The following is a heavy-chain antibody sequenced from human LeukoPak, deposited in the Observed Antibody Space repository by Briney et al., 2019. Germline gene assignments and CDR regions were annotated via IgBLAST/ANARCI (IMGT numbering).Heavy chain of an antibody. Sequence: SETLSLTCTVSDDSMSSYYWNWIRQPPGKGLEWIGYVYYSGGTNYNPSLKSRVTISLDTSKNQFSLKLSSVTAADTAVYYCARRANTAPPYYFDYWGQGTLVTVSS. CDR3: ARRANTAPPYYFDY. D-gene: IGHD5-18*01. V-gene: IGHV4-59*01. CDR2: VYYSGGT. CDR1: DDSMSSYY. J-gene: IGHJ4*02.